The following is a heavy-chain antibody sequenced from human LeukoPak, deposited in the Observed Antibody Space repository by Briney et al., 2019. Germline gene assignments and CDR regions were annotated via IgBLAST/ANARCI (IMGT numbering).Heavy chain of an antibody. Sequence: GGSLRLSCAASGFTFSGSAMHWVRQASGKGLEWVGRIRSKANSYATAYAASVKGRFTISRYDSKNTAYLQMNSLKTEDTAVYYCTRLTRYCSGGSCYSVDYWGQGTLVTVSS. V-gene: IGHV3-73*01. CDR3: TRLTRYCSGGSCYSVDY. J-gene: IGHJ4*02. D-gene: IGHD2-15*01. CDR2: IRSKANSYAT. CDR1: GFTFSGSA.